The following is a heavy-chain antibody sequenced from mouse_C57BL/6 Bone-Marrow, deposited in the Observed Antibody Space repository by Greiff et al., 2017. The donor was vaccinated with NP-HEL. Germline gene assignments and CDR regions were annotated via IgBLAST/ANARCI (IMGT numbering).Heavy chain of an antibody. CDR1: GYTFTDYY. CDR2: IYPGSGNT. V-gene: IGHV1-76*01. D-gene: IGHD1-1*01. Sequence: VHLVESGAELVRPGASVKLPCKASGYTFTDYYINWVKQRPGQGLEWIARIYPGSGNTYYNEKFKGKATLTAEKSSSTAYMQLSSLTSEDSAVYVCARSPHYGSSHWYFDVWGTGTTVTVSS. J-gene: IGHJ1*03. CDR3: ARSPHYGSSHWYFDV.